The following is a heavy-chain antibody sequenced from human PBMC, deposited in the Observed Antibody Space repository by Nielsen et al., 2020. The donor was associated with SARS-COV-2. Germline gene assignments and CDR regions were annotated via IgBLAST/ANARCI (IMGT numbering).Heavy chain of an antibody. CDR1: EISFRSYG. V-gene: IGHV3-30*03. J-gene: IGHJ6*02. D-gene: IGHD3-9*01. Sequence: GGSLRLSCVASEISFRSYGMHWVRQAPGKGLDWVAFTSYDGRDKFYADSVRGRFIVSRDNFRNTLSLHMDSLRTEDTAVYFCAREATIYINKVSGMDVWGQGTLVTVSS. CDR2: TSYDGRDK. CDR3: AREATIYINKVSGMDV.